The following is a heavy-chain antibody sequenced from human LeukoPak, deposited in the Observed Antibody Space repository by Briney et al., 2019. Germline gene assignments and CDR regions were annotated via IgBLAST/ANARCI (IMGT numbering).Heavy chain of an antibody. Sequence: SETLSLTCSVSGYSISSGYDWGWIRPPPGKGLEYIGSIHFSGVTYYNPSLKSRITLSVDLSKNQFSLRLSSVTAADTAVYFCARDNVFVPMDVWGRGITVTVSS. V-gene: IGHV4-38-2*02. D-gene: IGHD3-16*02. J-gene: IGHJ6*03. CDR3: ARDNVFVPMDV. CDR1: GYSISSGYD. CDR2: IHFSGVT.